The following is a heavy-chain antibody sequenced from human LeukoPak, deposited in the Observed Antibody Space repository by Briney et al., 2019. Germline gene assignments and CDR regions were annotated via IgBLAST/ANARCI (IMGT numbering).Heavy chain of an antibody. J-gene: IGHJ3*02. CDR1: GGSFSGYY. V-gene: IGHV4-34*01. D-gene: IGHD3-22*01. Sequence: PSETLSLTCAVYGGSFSGYYWSWIRQPPGKGLEWIGEINHSGSTNYNPSLKSRVTISVDTSKNQFSLKLSSVTAAEPAVYYGARVILGYYFTGAFDIWGQGKMVTVSS. CDR3: ARVILGYYFTGAFDI. CDR2: INHSGST.